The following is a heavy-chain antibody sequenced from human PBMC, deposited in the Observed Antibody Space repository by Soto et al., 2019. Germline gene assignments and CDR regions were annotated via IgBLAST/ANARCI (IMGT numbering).Heavy chain of an antibody. CDR3: ARRQFFPPTRGAASARGGMDV. V-gene: IGHV3-33*01. J-gene: IGHJ6*02. D-gene: IGHD6-13*01. CDR2: IWNDGNGY. Sequence: GGSLRLSCAASGFTFNNYGMHWVRQAPGKGLEWVAVIWNDGNGYYYANSVKGRFSISRDNSKNTLYLQMSSLRVEDTAVYYCARRQFFPPTRGAASARGGMDVWGQGTTVTVSS. CDR1: GFTFNNYG.